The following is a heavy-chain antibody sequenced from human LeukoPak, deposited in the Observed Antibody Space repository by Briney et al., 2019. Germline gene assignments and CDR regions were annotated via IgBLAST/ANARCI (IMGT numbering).Heavy chain of an antibody. D-gene: IGHD3-9*01. Sequence: GGSLRLSCAASGFTFSSYSMNWVRQAPGKGLEWVSYISSISSTIYYADSVKGRFTISRDNAKNSLYLQMNSLRAEDTAVYYCARGGYYDILTGYLDLDYWGQGTLVTVSS. V-gene: IGHV3-48*01. CDR3: ARGGYYDILTGYLDLDY. CDR2: ISSISSTI. J-gene: IGHJ4*02. CDR1: GFTFSSYS.